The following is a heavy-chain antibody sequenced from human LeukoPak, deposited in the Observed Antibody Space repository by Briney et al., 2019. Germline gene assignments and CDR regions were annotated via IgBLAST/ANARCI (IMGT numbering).Heavy chain of an antibody. V-gene: IGHV3-23*01. J-gene: IGHJ3*02. CDR1: GFTFSSYA. CDR3: AKDHQKISSNNAFDI. D-gene: IGHD2/OR15-2a*01. CDR2: ISGSGITT. Sequence: GGSLRLSCAASGFTFSSYAISWVRQAPGKGLEWVSAISGSGITTYYADSVKGRFTISRDNSKNTLYLQMNSLRAADTAVYYCAKDHQKISSNNAFDIWGQGTMVTVSS.